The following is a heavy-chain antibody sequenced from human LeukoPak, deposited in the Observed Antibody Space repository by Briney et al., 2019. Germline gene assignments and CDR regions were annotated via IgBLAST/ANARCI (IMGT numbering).Heavy chain of an antibody. V-gene: IGHV4-34*01. J-gene: IGHJ5*02. CDR3: ARSRNIFRSGGSHFDP. CDR1: GGSFSGYY. D-gene: IGHD2-15*01. CDR2: INHSGST. Sequence: SETLSFTCAVYGGSFSGYYWSWIRQPPGKGLEWIGEINHSGSTNYNPSLKSRVTISVDTSKNQFSLKLSSVTAADTAVYYCARSRNIFRSGGSHFDPWGQGTLVTVSS.